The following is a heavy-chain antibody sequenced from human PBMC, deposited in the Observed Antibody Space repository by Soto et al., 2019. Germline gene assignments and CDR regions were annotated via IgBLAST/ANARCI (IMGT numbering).Heavy chain of an antibody. CDR3: AHKGGGDRILDY. V-gene: IGHV2-5*02. CDR1: GFSLSTRGVG. D-gene: IGHD3-16*01. Sequence: QITLKESGPTLVKPTQTLTLTCTFSGFSLSTRGVGVGWIRQPPGKALEWLALIYWDGFKHYSPFLESRLTIREDTAKNQVVLTMTNMDPVDTATYYCAHKGGGDRILDYWGQGTLVTVSS. J-gene: IGHJ4*02. CDR2: IYWDGFK.